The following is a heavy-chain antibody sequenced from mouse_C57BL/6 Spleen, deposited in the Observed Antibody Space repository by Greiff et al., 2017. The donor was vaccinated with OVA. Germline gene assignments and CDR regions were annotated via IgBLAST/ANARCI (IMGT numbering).Heavy chain of an antibody. CDR2: INPSSGYT. V-gene: IGHV1-4*01. CDR3: ASHYDYDGYYFDY. J-gene: IGHJ2*01. CDR1: GYTFTSYT. D-gene: IGHD2-4*01. Sequence: VQLVESGAELARPGASVKMSCKASGYTFTSYTMHWVKQRPGQGLEWIGYINPSSGYTKYNQKFKDKATLTADKSSSTAYMQLSSLTSEDSAVYYCASHYDYDGYYFDYWGQGTTLTVSS.